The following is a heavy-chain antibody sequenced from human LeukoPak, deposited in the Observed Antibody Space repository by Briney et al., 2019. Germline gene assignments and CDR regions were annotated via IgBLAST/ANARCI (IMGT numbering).Heavy chain of an antibody. D-gene: IGHD3-3*01. V-gene: IGHV3-30-3*01. CDR3: ARVFLERLTSGYFDN. CDR2: ISYDGRQK. Sequence: PGGSLRLSCAASGFIFNGYWMSWVRQAPGKGLEWVAVISYDGRQKYYGDSVKGRFTIPRDNPKNTLYLQMNSLRDDDTAVYYCARVFLERLTSGYFDNWGQGTLVTVSS. CDR1: GFIFNGYW. J-gene: IGHJ4*02.